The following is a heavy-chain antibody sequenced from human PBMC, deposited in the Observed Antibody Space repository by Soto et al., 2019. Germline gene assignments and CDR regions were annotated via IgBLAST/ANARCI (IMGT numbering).Heavy chain of an antibody. CDR3: ARDQGVCSSTSCYNGGDYYYGMYV. CDR2: ISAYNGTT. D-gene: IGHD2-2*02. J-gene: IGHJ6*02. CDR1: GYTFTSYG. Sequence: ASVKVSCKASGYTFTSYGSSWVRQAPGQGLEWMGWISAYNGTTNYAQKLQGRVTMTTDTSTSTAYMELRSLRSDDTAVYYCARDQGVCSSTSCYNGGDYYYGMYVCGQGTTVTVS. V-gene: IGHV1-18*01.